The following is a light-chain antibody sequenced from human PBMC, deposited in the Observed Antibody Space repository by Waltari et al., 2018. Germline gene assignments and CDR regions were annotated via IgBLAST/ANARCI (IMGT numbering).Light chain of an antibody. CDR3: QQGDSNPRT. J-gene: IGKJ1*01. V-gene: IGKV1-17*01. CDR2: NLN. Sequence: DIQMSQSPSSLSASVGDTVPITCRASQAIKRNLDWFHQKPGRAPSLLIYNLNTLPSGVPSRFSGSGSGTEFTLTINSLQPEDFGTYFCQQGDSNPRTFGQGTKVDIK. CDR1: QAIKRN.